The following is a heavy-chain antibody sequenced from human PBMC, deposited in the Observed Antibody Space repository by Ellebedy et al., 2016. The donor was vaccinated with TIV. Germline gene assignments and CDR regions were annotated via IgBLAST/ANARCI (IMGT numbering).Heavy chain of an antibody. J-gene: IGHJ5*02. CDR1: GFTVSSNC. CDR2: IYNGGST. Sequence: GESLKISCAASGFTVSSNCVSWVRQAPGKGLEWVSIIYNGGSTYYADSVKGRFTISRDNSQNTVYLQMNSLRAEDTAVFYCARLNRLGNWFDPWGQGILVTVSS. V-gene: IGHV3-53*01. CDR3: ARLNRLGNWFDP.